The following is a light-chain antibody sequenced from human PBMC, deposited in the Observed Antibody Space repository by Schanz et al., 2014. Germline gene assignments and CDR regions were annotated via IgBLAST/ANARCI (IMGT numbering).Light chain of an antibody. J-gene: IGLJ3*02. CDR1: FGSVVTTYY. Sequence: QAVVTQEPSLSVSPGGTVTLTCGLTFGSVVTTYYPTWFQQTPGQAPRTLMYSTSIRSSGVPDRFSGSKSGNTASLTISGLQAEDEADYYCSSYTSSTTRVFGGGTKLTVL. CDR3: SSYTSSTTRV. V-gene: IGLV8-61*01. CDR2: STS.